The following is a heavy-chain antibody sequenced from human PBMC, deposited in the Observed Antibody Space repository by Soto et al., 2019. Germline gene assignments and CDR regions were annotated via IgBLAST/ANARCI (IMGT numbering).Heavy chain of an antibody. CDR2: INPSGGST. Sequence: GASVKVSCKASGYTFTSYYMHWVRQAPGQGLEWMGIINPSGGSTSYAQKFQGRVTMTRDTSTSTVYMELSSLRSEDTAVYYCARAGYDSSGYYLGTFDYWGQGTLVTVSS. D-gene: IGHD3-22*01. CDR3: ARAGYDSSGYYLGTFDY. CDR1: GYTFTSYY. V-gene: IGHV1-46*01. J-gene: IGHJ4*02.